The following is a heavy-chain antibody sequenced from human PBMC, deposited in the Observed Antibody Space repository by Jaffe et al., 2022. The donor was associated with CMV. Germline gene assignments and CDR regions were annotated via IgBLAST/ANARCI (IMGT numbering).Heavy chain of an antibody. CDR1: GYTFTDYG. CDR2: ISGFNDNV. V-gene: IGHV1-18*04. D-gene: IGHD2-2*01. CDR3: ARDSDLKGPCSGTSCFLFDP. Sequence: QVQLVQSGTEVKKPGASVTVSCKASGYTFTDYGINWVRQAPGQGPEWMGWISGFNDNVHFAQKFQGRITLTTHTSTNIAYMELRSLRSDDTAIYYCARDSDLKGPCSGTSCFLFDPWGQGTLVTVSS. J-gene: IGHJ5*02.